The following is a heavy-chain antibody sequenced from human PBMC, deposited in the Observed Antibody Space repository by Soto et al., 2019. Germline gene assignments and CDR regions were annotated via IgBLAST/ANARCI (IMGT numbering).Heavy chain of an antibody. CDR2: IYYSGST. V-gene: IGHV4-59*08. CDR1: GGSISSHN. Sequence: TSETLSLTCSDSGGSISSHNWGWIRLPPGKGLEWIGYIYYSGSTNYNPSLKSRVTISVDTSTNQFSLKLNSMTAADTAVYYCARHNYGSGSTYFDYWGQGTLVTVSS. J-gene: IGHJ4*02. D-gene: IGHD3-10*01. CDR3: ARHNYGSGSTYFDY.